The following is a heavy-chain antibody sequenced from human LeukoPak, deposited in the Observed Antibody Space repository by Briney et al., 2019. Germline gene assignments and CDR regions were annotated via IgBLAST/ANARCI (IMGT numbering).Heavy chain of an antibody. V-gene: IGHV3-30-3*01. J-gene: IGHJ6*04. CDR2: ISYDGSNK. Sequence: GGSLRLSCAASGFTFSSYAMHWVRQAPGKGLEWVAVISYDGSNKYYADSVKGRFTISRDNSKNTLYLQMNSLRAEDTAVYYCAKDLHYYGSGSYFTYYYYYYGMDVWGKGTTVTVSS. D-gene: IGHD3-10*01. CDR3: AKDLHYYGSGSYFTYYYYYYGMDV. CDR1: GFTFSSYA.